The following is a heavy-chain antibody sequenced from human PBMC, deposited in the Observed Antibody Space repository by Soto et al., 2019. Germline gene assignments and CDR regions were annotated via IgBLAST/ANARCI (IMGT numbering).Heavy chain of an antibody. J-gene: IGHJ6*02. D-gene: IGHD3-3*01. CDR3: ARMDDLRGRDV. Sequence: QVQLVQSGAAVKKPGSSVKVSCKASGGTFSSYAISWVRQAPGQGLEWMGGIIPIFGTANYAQKFQGRVTITADESTSTASMELSSVRSEDTAGDYGARMDDLRGRDVWGQGTPGPV. CDR2: IIPIFGTA. V-gene: IGHV1-69*12. CDR1: GGTFSSYA.